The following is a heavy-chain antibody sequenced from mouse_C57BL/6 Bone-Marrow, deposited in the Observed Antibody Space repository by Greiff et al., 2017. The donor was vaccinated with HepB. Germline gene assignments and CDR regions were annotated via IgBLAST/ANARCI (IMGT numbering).Heavy chain of an antibody. J-gene: IGHJ3*01. Sequence: EVQVVESGGGLVQSGRSLRLSCATSGFTFSDFYMEWVRQAPGKGLEWIAASRNKANDYTTEYSASVKGRFIVSRDTSQSILYLQMNALRAEDTAIYYCARDADGYYGFAYWGQGTLVTVSA. V-gene: IGHV7-1*01. D-gene: IGHD2-3*01. CDR1: GFTFSDFY. CDR3: ARDADGYYGFAY. CDR2: SRNKANDYTT.